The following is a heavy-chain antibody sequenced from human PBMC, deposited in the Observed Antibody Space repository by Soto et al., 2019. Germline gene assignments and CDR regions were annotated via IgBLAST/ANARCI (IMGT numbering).Heavy chain of an antibody. D-gene: IGHD3-10*01. Sequence: PGESLKISCKGSGYSFTSYWIGWVRQMPGKGLEWMGIIYPGDSDTRYSPSFQGQVTISADKSISTAYLQWSSLKASDTAMYYCARGGHGSGSYYTYYYMDVWGEGTTVTVSS. V-gene: IGHV5-51*01. J-gene: IGHJ6*03. CDR2: IYPGDSDT. CDR3: ARGGHGSGSYYTYYYMDV. CDR1: GYSFTSYW.